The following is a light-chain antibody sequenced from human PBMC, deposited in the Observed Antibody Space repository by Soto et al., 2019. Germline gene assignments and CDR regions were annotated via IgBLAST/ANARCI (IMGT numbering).Light chain of an antibody. V-gene: IGKV1-5*01. CDR1: QSVSNW. J-gene: IGKJ1*01. CDR3: QHYNSYSEA. CDR2: DVS. Sequence: DIQMTQSPSTLSASVVERFTITFLASQSVSNWLAWYQQKPGKAPKLLIYDVSSLESGVPSRFSGSGSGTEFILTISSLQPDDFATYYCQHYNSYSEAFGQGTKVDIK.